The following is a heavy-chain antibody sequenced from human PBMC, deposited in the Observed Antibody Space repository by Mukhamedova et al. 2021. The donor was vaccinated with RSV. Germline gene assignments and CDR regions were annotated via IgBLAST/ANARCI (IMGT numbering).Heavy chain of an antibody. V-gene: IGHV5-10-1*01. D-gene: IGHD4-11*01. CDR3: ARLNSNAIFYYYYGMDV. CDR2: IDPSDSYT. J-gene: IGHJ6*02. Sequence: EYMGRIDPSDSYTNYSPSFQGHVTISADKSISTAYLQWSSLKASDTAMYYCARLNSNAIFYYYYGMDVWGQGTTVNVSS.